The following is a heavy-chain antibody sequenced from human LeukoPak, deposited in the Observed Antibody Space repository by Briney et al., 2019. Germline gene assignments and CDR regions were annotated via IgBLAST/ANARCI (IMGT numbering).Heavy chain of an antibody. CDR3: ARGNYVWGSYRPWFDP. CDR2: IFHSGST. Sequence: SETLSLTCAVSGGSISSNNWWSWVRQPPGKGLEWIGEIFHSGSTNSNPSLKSRVTILVDKSKNQFSLKLSSVTAADTAVYYCARGNYVWGSYRPWFDPWGQGTLVTVSS. D-gene: IGHD3-16*02. V-gene: IGHV4-4*02. CDR1: GGSISSNNW. J-gene: IGHJ5*02.